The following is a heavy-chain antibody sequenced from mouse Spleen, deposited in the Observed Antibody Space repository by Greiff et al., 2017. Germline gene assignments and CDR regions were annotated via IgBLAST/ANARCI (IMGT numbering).Heavy chain of an antibody. CDR2: IYPGDGDT. V-gene: IGHV1-82*01. Sequence: QVQLQQSGPELVKPGASVKISCKASGYAFSSSWMNWVKQRPGKGLEWIGRIYPGDGDTNYNGKFKGKATLTADKSSSTAYMQLSSLTSEDSAVYFCARSHYRFPFDYWGQGTTLTVSS. J-gene: IGHJ2*01. D-gene: IGHD2-14*01. CDR1: GYAFSSSW. CDR3: ARSHYRFPFDY.